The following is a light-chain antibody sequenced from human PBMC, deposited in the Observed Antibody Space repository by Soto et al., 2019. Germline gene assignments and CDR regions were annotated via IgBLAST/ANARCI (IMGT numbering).Light chain of an antibody. CDR3: QQYNNWPQT. CDR2: KAS. J-gene: IGKJ1*01. Sequence: DIQMTQSPSTLSGSVGDRVTITCRASQTISSWLAWYQQKPGKALKLLIYKASTLKSGVPSRFSGSGSGTEFTLTISSLQSEDFAEYHCQQYNNWPQTFGQGTKV. CDR1: QTISSW. V-gene: IGKV1-5*03.